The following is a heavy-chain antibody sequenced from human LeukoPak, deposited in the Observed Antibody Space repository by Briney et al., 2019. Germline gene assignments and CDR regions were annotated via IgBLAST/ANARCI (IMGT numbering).Heavy chain of an antibody. CDR1: GFTFSSYW. CDR2: IKQDGSEK. D-gene: IGHD6-19*01. J-gene: IGHJ4*02. CDR3: ARDRSSVWEELYYFDY. Sequence: GGSLRLSCAASGFTFSSYWMSWVRQAPGKGLEWVANIKQDGSEKYYVDSVKGRFTISRDNAKNSLYLQMNSLRAEDTAVYYCARDRSSVWEELYYFDYWGQGTLVTVSS. V-gene: IGHV3-7*01.